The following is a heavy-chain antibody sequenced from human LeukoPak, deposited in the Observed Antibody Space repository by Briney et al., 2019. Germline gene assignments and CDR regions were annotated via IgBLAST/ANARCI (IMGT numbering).Heavy chain of an antibody. D-gene: IGHD2-2*01. CDR1: GGSISSGGYY. Sequence: PSETLSLTCTVSGGSISSGGYYWSWIRQHPGKGLEWIGYIYYSGSTYYNPSLKSRVTISVDTSKNQFSLKLSSVTAADTAVYYCARSELGYCSSTSCLNWFDPWGQGTLVTVSS. CDR3: ARSELGYCSSTSCLNWFDP. V-gene: IGHV4-31*03. J-gene: IGHJ5*02. CDR2: IYYSGST.